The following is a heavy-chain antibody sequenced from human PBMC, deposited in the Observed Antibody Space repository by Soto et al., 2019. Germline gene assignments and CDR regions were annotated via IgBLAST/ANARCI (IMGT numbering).Heavy chain of an antibody. J-gene: IGHJ4*02. D-gene: IGHD5-12*01. Sequence: KVSCKASGYTFTSYWIGWVRQMPGKGLEWMGIIYPGDSDTRYSPSFQGQVTISADKSISTAYLQWSSLKASDTAMYYCARGGRWLQSNFDYWGQGTLVTVSS. V-gene: IGHV5-51*01. CDR1: GYTFTSYW. CDR2: IYPGDSDT. CDR3: ARGGRWLQSNFDY.